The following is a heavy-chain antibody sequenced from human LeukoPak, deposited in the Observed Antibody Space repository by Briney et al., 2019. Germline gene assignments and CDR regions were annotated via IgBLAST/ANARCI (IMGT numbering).Heavy chain of an antibody. J-gene: IGHJ4*02. CDR1: GFAVSTNF. D-gene: IGHD6-13*01. V-gene: IGHV3-53*01. Sequence: GGSLRLSCAAPGFAVSTNFLNWVRQAPGKGLEWVSVIYSSGTTYYADSVKGRFTISRDKSKNTLYLQMNSLRAEDTAVYYCGGFEAAAGLDYWGQGTLVTVSS. CDR2: IYSSGTT. CDR3: GGFEAAAGLDY.